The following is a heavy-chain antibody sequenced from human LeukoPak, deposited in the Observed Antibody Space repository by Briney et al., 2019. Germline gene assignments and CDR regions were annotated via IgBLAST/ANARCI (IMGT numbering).Heavy chain of an antibody. CDR3: ARALTTVPKFDY. D-gene: IGHD4-17*01. CDR1: GPTFDEYT. CDR2: ISRNGGTT. J-gene: IGHJ4*02. Sequence: GGSLRLSCAASGPTFDEYTMHWVRQGPGKGLEWVSLISRNGGTTKYADSVKGRFTISRDNAKNSLYLQMNSLRAEDTAVYYCARALTTVPKFDYWGQGTLVTVSS. V-gene: IGHV3-43*01.